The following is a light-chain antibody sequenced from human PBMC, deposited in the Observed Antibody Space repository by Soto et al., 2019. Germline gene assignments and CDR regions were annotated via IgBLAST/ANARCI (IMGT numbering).Light chain of an antibody. J-gene: IGLJ2*01. Sequence: SYELIQPPSVSVSPGQTARITCSGDALPKKYAYWYQQKSGQAPVLVIYEDSKRPSGIPERFSASTSGTMATLTLSGAQGEDEADYYCSSTDNTGLIFGGGTKLTV. CDR3: SSTDNTGLI. V-gene: IGLV3-10*01. CDR2: EDS. CDR1: ALPKKY.